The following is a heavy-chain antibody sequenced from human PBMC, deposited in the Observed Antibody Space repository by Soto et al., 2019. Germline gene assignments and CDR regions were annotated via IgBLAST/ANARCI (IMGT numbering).Heavy chain of an antibody. J-gene: IGHJ4*02. Sequence: SGPTLVNPTQTLTLTCTFSGFSLNTRGVGVGWIRQPPGKAPEWLALIYWDDDKRYSPSLKSRLTITKDTSKNQVVLIRTNMDPVDTATCYCAHRRQQWLVFDYWGQGTLVTVSS. D-gene: IGHD6-19*01. CDR2: IYWDDDK. CDR3: AHRRQQWLVFDY. CDR1: GFSLNTRGVG. V-gene: IGHV2-5*02.